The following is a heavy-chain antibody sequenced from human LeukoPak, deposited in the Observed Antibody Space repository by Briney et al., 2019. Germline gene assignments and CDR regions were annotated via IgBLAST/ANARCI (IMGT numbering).Heavy chain of an antibody. V-gene: IGHV3-74*01. CDR1: GFTFSSFW. Sequence: GGSLRLSCEASGFTFSSFWMHWVRQAPGKGLVWVARIKGDGITTNYADPAKGRFTISRDNSKNTVNLQMNSLRAEDTAVYYCAKDYEAYCGGDCYSFFDCWGQGTLVTVSS. CDR3: AKDYEAYCGGDCYSFFDC. D-gene: IGHD2-21*02. CDR2: IKGDGITT. J-gene: IGHJ4*02.